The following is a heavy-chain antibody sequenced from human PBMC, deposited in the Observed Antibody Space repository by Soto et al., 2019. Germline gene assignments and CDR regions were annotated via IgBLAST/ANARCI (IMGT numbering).Heavy chain of an antibody. D-gene: IGHD1-26*01. CDR1: GYTFTGYY. CDR3: ARIIVGATGVFDY. Sequence: QVQLVQSGAEVKKPGASVKVSCKASGYTFTGYYMHWVQQAPGQGLEWMGWVNPNSGGTKYAQKFQGRVTMTRDTSISTAYMELSRLRSDDTAMYYCARIIVGATGVFDYWGQGTLVTVSS. CDR2: VNPNSGGT. V-gene: IGHV1-2*02. J-gene: IGHJ4*02.